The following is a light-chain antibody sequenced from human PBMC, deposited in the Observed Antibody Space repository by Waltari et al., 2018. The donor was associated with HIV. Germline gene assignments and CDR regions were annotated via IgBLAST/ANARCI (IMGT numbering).Light chain of an antibody. J-gene: IGLJ1*01. CDR2: KNN. Sequence: QSVLTQPPSASATPGQRVTISCSGSSSNIGSYYVYWYQQLPGRAPKLLISKNNDRPSGVPDRFSGSKSGTSASLAISGLRSEDEADYYCSAWDDSLSGDVFGTGTKVTVL. V-gene: IGLV1-47*01. CDR1: SSNIGSYY. CDR3: SAWDDSLSGDV.